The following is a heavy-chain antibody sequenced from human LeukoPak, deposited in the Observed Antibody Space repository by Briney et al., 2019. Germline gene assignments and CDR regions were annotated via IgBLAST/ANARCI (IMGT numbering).Heavy chain of an antibody. J-gene: IGHJ4*02. CDR1: GFTFSSYG. Sequence: GGSLRLSCAASGFTFSSYGMHWVRQAPGKGLEWVTFIRYDGSDKYYADSVKGRFTISRDNSKNTLYLQMNSLRAEDTAVYYCAKDRYYYSSGSYYSFDYWGQGTLVTVSS. CDR2: IRYDGSDK. CDR3: AKDRYYYSSGSYYSFDY. V-gene: IGHV3-30*02. D-gene: IGHD3-10*01.